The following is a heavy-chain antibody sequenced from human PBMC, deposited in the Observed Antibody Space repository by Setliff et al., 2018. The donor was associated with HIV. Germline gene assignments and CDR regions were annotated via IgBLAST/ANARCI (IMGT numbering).Heavy chain of an antibody. CDR3: ARALRYCGGDCYPWYFDL. Sequence: PGGSLRLSCAASGFTFSSYAMHWVRQAPGKGLEWVAVISYDGSNKYYADSVKGRFTISRDNSKNTLYLQMNSLRAEDTAVYYCARALRYCGGDCYPWYFDLWGRGTLVTV. J-gene: IGHJ2*01. D-gene: IGHD2-21*02. V-gene: IGHV3-30-3*01. CDR2: ISYDGSNK. CDR1: GFTFSSYA.